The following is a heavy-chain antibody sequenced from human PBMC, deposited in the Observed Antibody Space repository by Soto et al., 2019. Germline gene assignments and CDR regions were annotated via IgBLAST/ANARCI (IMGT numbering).Heavy chain of an antibody. Sequence: SETLSLTCAVSGGSISSGGYSWSWIRQPPGKGLEWIGYIYHSGSTYYNPSLKSRVTISVDRSKNQFSLKLSSVTAADTAVYYCARDKREGMDVWGQGTTVTV. CDR1: GGSISSGGYS. J-gene: IGHJ6*02. CDR3: ARDKREGMDV. D-gene: IGHD1-26*01. CDR2: IYHSGST. V-gene: IGHV4-30-2*01.